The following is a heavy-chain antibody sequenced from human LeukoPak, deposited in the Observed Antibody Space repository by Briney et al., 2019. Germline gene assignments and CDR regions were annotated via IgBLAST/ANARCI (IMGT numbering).Heavy chain of an antibody. CDR1: GFTFSSYW. J-gene: IGHJ4*02. CDR3: ARVEDYDILTGFDY. CDR2: IKQDEREK. Sequence: GGSLRLSCAASGFTFSSYWMSWVRQAPGKGLEWVVNIKQDEREKYYVDSVKGRFTISRDNAKNSLYLQMNSLRAEDTAVYYCARVEDYDILTGFDYWGQGTLVAVSS. D-gene: IGHD3-9*01. V-gene: IGHV3-7*01.